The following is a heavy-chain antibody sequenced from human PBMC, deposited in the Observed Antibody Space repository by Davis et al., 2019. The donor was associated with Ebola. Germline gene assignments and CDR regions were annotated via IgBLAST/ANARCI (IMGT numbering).Heavy chain of an antibody. CDR2: ISSSSSTI. D-gene: IGHD3-10*01. CDR3: ARGTLWFGELLLRDDAFDI. V-gene: IGHV3-48*02. J-gene: IGHJ3*02. Sequence: GESLKISCAASGFTFSSYSMNWVRQAPGKGLEWVSYISSSSSTIYYADSVKGRFTISRDNAKNSLYLQMNSLRDEDTAVYYCARGTLWFGELLLRDDAFDIWGQGTVVTVSS. CDR1: GFTFSSYS.